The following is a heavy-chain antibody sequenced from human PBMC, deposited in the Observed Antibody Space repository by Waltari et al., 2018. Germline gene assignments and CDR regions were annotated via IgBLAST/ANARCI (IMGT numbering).Heavy chain of an antibody. V-gene: IGHV3-23*01. CDR2: ISYDGRTI. CDR3: ARENYGGNSRPLDS. CDR1: GFTFSHHA. Sequence: EVQLLESGGGLVQPGGSLRLSCAASGFTFSHHAMSWVRQAPGKGLEWVSVISYDGRTIYSADSVRDRFTISRDNSRNTLYLEMNSLRDEDTAVYYCARENYGGNSRPLDSWGQGTLVTVSS. D-gene: IGHD4-17*01. J-gene: IGHJ4*02.